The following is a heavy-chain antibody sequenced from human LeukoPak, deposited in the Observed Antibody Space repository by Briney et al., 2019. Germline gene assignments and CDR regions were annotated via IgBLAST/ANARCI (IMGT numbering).Heavy chain of an antibody. J-gene: IGHJ3*01. V-gene: IGHV4-59*01. CDR2: IYESGST. D-gene: IGHD3-22*01. CDR1: GDSISDYY. CDR3: ARSPYFFDPSGPNDAFDL. Sequence: SETLSLTCSVSGDSISDYYWSWIRQPPGKRLEGIGHIYESGSTNYNPSLKSRVTISEDTSKKHFSLKLASVTPADTAVYYCARSPYFFDPSGPNDAFDLWGRGTMVAVSS.